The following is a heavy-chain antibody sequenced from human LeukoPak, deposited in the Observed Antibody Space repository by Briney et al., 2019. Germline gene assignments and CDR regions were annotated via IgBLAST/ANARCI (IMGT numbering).Heavy chain of an antibody. J-gene: IGHJ5*01. Sequence: SGGSLRLSCAASGFSFSNYWMNWVRQAPGKGLEWVSGIYVDGSTYYADSVKGRFTISRDNSRNTLYLQMNSLRAEDTAVYYCPRITAYDDSWGQGTLVTVSS. V-gene: IGHV3-53*01. D-gene: IGHD1-20*01. CDR1: GFSFSNYW. CDR2: IYVDGST. CDR3: PRITAYDDS.